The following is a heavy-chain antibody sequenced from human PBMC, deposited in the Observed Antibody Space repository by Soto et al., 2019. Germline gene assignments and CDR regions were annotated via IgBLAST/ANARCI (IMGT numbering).Heavy chain of an antibody. Sequence: QVQLQESGPGLVKPSETLSLTCTVSGGSISSYYWSWIRQPPGKGLECIGYMDYSGRTNYNPSLKSRVTRAVDTAKNQFSLKLSSVTAADTAVYYCARGMYCSGGSCYSHWLDPWGQGTLVTVSS. CDR1: GGSISSYY. V-gene: IGHV4-59*01. D-gene: IGHD2-15*01. CDR2: MDYSGRT. J-gene: IGHJ5*02. CDR3: ARGMYCSGGSCYSHWLDP.